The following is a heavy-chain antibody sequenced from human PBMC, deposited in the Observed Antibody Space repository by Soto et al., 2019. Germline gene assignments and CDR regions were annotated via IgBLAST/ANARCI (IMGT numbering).Heavy chain of an antibody. Sequence: PSETLSLTCTVSGGSISSYYWSWIRQPAGKGLEWIGRIYTSGSTNYNPSLKSRVTMSVDTSKNQFSLKLSSVTAADKAVYYCASSQGSGWSTDAFDIWGQGTMVTVSS. D-gene: IGHD6-19*01. CDR3: ASSQGSGWSTDAFDI. V-gene: IGHV4-4*07. J-gene: IGHJ3*02. CDR1: GGSISSYY. CDR2: IYTSGST.